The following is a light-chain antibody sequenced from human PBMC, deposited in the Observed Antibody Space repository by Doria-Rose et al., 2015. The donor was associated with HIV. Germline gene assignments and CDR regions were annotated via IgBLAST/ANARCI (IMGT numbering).Light chain of an antibody. CDR2: DGS. CDR1: QSFSSTY. Sequence: TQSTGTLSLSPGERATPSCRASQSFSSTYLAWYQQKPGQAPSLLIYDGSTRATGIPDRFSASGSGTDFTLTINRLEPEDFALYYCHQYGTSWMFSQGTKVEI. J-gene: IGKJ1*01. CDR3: HQYGTSWM. V-gene: IGKV3-20*01.